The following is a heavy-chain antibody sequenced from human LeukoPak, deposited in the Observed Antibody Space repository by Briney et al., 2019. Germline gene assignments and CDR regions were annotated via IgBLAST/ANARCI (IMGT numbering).Heavy chain of an antibody. D-gene: IGHD3-22*01. CDR2: MNPNSGNT. CDR3: AYYDSSMYAFDI. Sequence: ASVKVSCKASGYTFTSYDINWVRQATGQGLEWMGWMNPNSGNTGYAQKFQGRVTITRNTSISTAYMELSSLRSEDTAVYYCAYYDSSMYAFDIWGQGTMVTVSS. CDR1: GYTFTSYD. V-gene: IGHV1-8*03. J-gene: IGHJ3*02.